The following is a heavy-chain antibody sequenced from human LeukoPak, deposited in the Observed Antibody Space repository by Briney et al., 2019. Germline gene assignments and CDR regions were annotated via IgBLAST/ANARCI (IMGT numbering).Heavy chain of an antibody. Sequence: PGGSLRLSGAASGFTFSSYAMSWVRQAPGRGREWVSAISGSGGSTYYADSVKGRFTISRDNAKNSLYLQMNSLRAEDTAVYYCARDPSSRTPTYFDYWGQGTLVTVSS. CDR2: ISGSGGST. J-gene: IGHJ4*02. CDR1: GFTFSSYA. CDR3: ARDPSSRTPTYFDY. V-gene: IGHV3-23*01. D-gene: IGHD1-1*01.